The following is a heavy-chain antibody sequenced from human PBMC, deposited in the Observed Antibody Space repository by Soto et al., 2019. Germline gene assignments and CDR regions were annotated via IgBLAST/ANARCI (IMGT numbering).Heavy chain of an antibody. CDR1: GDSVSSNSAA. V-gene: IGHV6-1*01. CDR3: ARSVSQSSWTYNWFDP. CDR2: TYYRSKWYN. J-gene: IGHJ5*02. D-gene: IGHD6-13*01. Sequence: QSQTLSLTCAISGDSVSSNSAAWNWIRQSPSRGLEWLGRTYYRSKWYNDYAVSVKSRITINPDTSKNQFSLQLNSVTPEDTAVYYCARSVSQSSWTYNWFDPWGQGTLVTVSS.